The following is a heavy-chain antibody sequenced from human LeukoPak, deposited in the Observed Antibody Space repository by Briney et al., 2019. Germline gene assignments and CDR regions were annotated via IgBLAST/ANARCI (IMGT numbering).Heavy chain of an antibody. D-gene: IGHD3-16*02. V-gene: IGHV4-39*01. Sequence: PSETLSLTCTVSGGSISSSSSYYWGWIRQPPGKGLEWIGSIFYSGSTYYNPSLESRVTISVDTSKNQFSLKLTSVTAADTAVYYCARLVLDVWGSYRFDPWGQGTLVTVSS. CDR3: ARLVLDVWGSYRFDP. CDR2: IFYSGST. CDR1: GGSISSSSSYY. J-gene: IGHJ5*02.